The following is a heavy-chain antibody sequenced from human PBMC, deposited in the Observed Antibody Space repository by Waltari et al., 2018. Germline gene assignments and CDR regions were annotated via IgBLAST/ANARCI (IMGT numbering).Heavy chain of an antibody. Sequence: EVQLVESGGGLVQPGGSLRLPCEGSGFTFSDYWMSWVRQAPGKGLEWVANIKQDGSEKDYVDSVKGRFTISRDNAKKLLYLQMNSLRGEDTAVYYCTRDEAWGQGTLVTVSS. CDR2: IKQDGSEK. CDR1: GFTFSDYW. V-gene: IGHV3-7*01. CDR3: TRDEA. J-gene: IGHJ5*02.